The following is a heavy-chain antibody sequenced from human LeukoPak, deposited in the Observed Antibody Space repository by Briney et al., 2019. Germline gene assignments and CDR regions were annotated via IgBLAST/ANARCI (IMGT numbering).Heavy chain of an antibody. CDR2: ISGSGGST. Sequence: GGSLRLSCAASGFTFSSYAMSWVRQAPGKGLEWVSAISGSGGSTYYADSVKGRFTISRDNSKNTLYLQMNSLRAEDTAVYYCAKDLSSSSSVVEVAAKHDYWGQGTLVTVSS. J-gene: IGHJ4*02. D-gene: IGHD2-15*01. CDR3: AKDLSSSSSVVEVAAKHDY. CDR1: GFTFSSYA. V-gene: IGHV3-23*01.